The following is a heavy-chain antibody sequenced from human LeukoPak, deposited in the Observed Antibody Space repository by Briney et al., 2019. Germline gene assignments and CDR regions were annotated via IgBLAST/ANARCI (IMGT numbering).Heavy chain of an antibody. CDR1: GGFSSGYY. V-gene: IGHV4-34*01. D-gene: IGHD3-10*01. CDR2: IHHSGST. Sequence: SETQSLTCAVYGGFSSGYYWSWIRLPPRKRLEWIGEIHHSGSTNYNPSLKSRVTISADTSNTQSSLKRSSVNAADTAVHYCARGARGAAGGYWGQGTLVTVPS. J-gene: IGHJ4*02. CDR3: ARGARGAAGGY.